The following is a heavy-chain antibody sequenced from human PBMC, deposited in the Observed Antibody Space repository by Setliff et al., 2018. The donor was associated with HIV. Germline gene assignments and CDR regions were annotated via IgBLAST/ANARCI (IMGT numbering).Heavy chain of an antibody. CDR2: ISADNGDT. Sequence: ASVKVSCKASGYTLTNYGISWVRQAPGQGLEWMGWISADNGDTNYQQKLQGRVTMTTDTSTSTAYMELRSLRSDDTAVYYCARVIDYGFLYWSYYMDVWGKGTTVTVSS. J-gene: IGHJ6*03. CDR1: GYTLTNYG. D-gene: IGHD2-8*02. CDR3: ARVIDYGFLYWSYYMDV. V-gene: IGHV1-18*01.